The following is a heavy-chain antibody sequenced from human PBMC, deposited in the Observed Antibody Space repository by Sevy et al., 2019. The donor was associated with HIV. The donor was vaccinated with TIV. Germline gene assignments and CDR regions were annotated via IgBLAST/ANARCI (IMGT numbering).Heavy chain of an antibody. V-gene: IGHV3-21*06. Sequence: GGSLRLSCAASGFTFSSYNMNWVRQAPGKGLEWVSSISGSSNYIYYAKSLTGRFIISRDKAKNTVYLQMNSLRPDDTAVYSCSRGPQDCSHEYFYYWGRGTPVTVSS. CDR3: SRGPQDCSHEYFYY. J-gene: IGHJ4*02. D-gene: IGHD2-21*01. CDR2: ISGSSNYI. CDR1: GFTFSSYN.